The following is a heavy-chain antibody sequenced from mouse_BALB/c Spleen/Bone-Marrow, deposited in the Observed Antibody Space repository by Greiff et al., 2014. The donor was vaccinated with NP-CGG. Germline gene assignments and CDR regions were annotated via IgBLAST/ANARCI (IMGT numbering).Heavy chain of an antibody. J-gene: IGHJ2*01. CDR2: ISPGTGSI. V-gene: IGHV1S53*02. CDR3: NYYGNTFDY. Sequence: VQLVESDAELVKPGALVKISCKASGYTFTDHAIHWVKQKPEQGLEWIGYISPGTGSIKYNEKFKDKVTLTADKSSSTAYMQLNSLTSEDSTVYFCNYYGNTFDYWGQGTTLTVSS. D-gene: IGHD1-1*01. CDR1: GYTFTDHA.